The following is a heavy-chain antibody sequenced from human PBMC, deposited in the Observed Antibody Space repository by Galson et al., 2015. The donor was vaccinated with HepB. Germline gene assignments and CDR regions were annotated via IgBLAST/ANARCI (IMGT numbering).Heavy chain of an antibody. Sequence: SLRLSCAASGFTFSSYSMNWVRQAPGKGLEWVSSISSSSSYIYYADSVKGRFTISRDNAKNSLYLQMNSLRAEDTAVYYCARGRYCSGGSCLHPVHIPGHYWYFDLWGRGTLVTVSS. CDR1: GFTFSSYS. CDR3: ARGRYCSGGSCLHPVHIPGHYWYFDL. CDR2: ISSSSSYI. V-gene: IGHV3-21*01. J-gene: IGHJ2*01. D-gene: IGHD2-15*01.